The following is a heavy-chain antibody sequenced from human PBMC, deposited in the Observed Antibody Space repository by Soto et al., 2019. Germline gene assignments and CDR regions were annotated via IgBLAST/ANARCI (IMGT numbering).Heavy chain of an antibody. V-gene: IGHV4-39*01. CDR3: ARRHSHDFYDRSISVA. CDR1: GASISIGTDY. J-gene: IGHJ4*02. CDR2: IHYSGST. Sequence: SETLSLTCSVSGASISIGTDYWGWIRQPPGKGLEWIGNIHYSGSTYYNPSLKSRVNISVDTSKNQFSLKLSPVTAADTAMYYCARRHSHDFYDRSISVAWGQGAQVTVSS. D-gene: IGHD3-22*01.